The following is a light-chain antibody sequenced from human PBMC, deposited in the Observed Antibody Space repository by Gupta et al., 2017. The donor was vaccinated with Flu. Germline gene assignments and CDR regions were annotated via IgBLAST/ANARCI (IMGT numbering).Light chain of an antibody. J-gene: IGKJ2*01. CDR3: QQDKNFPQT. V-gene: IGKV1-33*01. CDR2: DAS. Sequence: PSSLSASVGDRVTLTCQASQDIHNYLNWYQQKPGKAPKLLIYDASELETGVPSRFSGSGSGTEFTFSISSLHPEDIATYYCQQDKNFPQTFGQGTKLEIK. CDR1: QDIHNY.